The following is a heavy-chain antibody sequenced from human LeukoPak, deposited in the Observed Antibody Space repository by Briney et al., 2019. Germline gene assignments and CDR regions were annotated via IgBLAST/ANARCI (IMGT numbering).Heavy chain of an antibody. CDR2: INHSGST. J-gene: IGHJ6*03. CDR1: GGSFSGYY. D-gene: IGHD4-17*01. CDR3: AMLYGDYTHRNYYYMDV. V-gene: IGHV4-34*01. Sequence: SETLSLTCAVYGGSFSGYYWSWIRQPPGKGLEWIGEINHSGSTNYNPSLKSRVTISVDTSKNQFSLKLSSVTAADTAVYYCAMLYGDYTHRNYYYMDVWGKGTTVTVSS.